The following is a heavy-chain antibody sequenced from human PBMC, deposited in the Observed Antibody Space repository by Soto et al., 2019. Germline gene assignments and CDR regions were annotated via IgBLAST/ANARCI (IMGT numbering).Heavy chain of an antibody. V-gene: IGHV3-49*03. D-gene: IGHD2-2*01. Sequence: GGSLRLSVTVFGITFADYAISWSRRSPGKGREGVGVIRSKAYVETIAYAASVKGRFTPSRDKSKTIAYLQLNSLQSEDTGVYYCTRYTYTSRYSYFGMDVWGHGTTVPVSS. CDR1: GITFADYA. J-gene: IGHJ6*01. CDR3: TRYTYTSRYSYFGMDV. CDR2: IRSKAYVETI.